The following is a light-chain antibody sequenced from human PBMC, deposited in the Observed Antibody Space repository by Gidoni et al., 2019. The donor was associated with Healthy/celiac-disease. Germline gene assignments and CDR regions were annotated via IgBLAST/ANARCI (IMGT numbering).Light chain of an antibody. J-gene: IGKJ1*01. CDR3: QQYYSTPPWT. Sequence: IVMTQSPDSLALSLGERATINCKSSQSVLYSSNNKNYLAWYQQKPGQPPKLLIYWASTRDSGVPDRFSGSGSGTDFTLTISSLQAEDVAVYYCQQYYSTPPWTFGQGTKVEIK. CDR2: WAS. CDR1: QSVLYSSNNKNY. V-gene: IGKV4-1*01.